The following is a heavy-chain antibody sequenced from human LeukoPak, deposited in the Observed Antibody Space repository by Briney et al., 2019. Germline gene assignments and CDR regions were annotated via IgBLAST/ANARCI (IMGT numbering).Heavy chain of an antibody. CDR2: ISAYNGNT. Sequence: GASVKVSCKASGYTFTSYGISWVRQAPGQGLEWMGWISAYNGNTNYAQKLQGRVTMTTDTSTSTAYMELRSLRSDDTAVYYCARVYYYDSSGYVAFDIWGQGTMVTVSS. J-gene: IGHJ3*02. CDR1: GYTFTSYG. D-gene: IGHD3-22*01. CDR3: ARVYYYDSSGYVAFDI. V-gene: IGHV1-18*01.